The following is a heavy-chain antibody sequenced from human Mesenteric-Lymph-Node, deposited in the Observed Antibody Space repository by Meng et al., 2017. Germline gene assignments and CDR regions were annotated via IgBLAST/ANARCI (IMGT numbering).Heavy chain of an antibody. J-gene: IGHJ4*02. CDR2: ISSSGSTI. Sequence: GESLKISCAASGFTFSSYEMNWVRQAPGKGLEWVSYISSSGSTIYYADSVKGRFTISRDNAKNSLYLQMASLRAEDTALYYCAKAQGYNYGAVYFDYWGQGTLVTV. V-gene: IGHV3-48*03. D-gene: IGHD5-18*01. CDR3: AKAQGYNYGAVYFDY. CDR1: GFTFSSYE.